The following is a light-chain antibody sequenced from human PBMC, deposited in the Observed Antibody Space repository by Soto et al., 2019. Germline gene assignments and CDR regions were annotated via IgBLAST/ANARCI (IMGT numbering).Light chain of an antibody. V-gene: IGLV2-14*01. CDR3: NSYRTVSTYV. CDR1: SSDIGGYNF. Sequence: QSALTQPASVSGSPGQSITIACTGTSSDIGGYNFVSWYQQLPGKAPKLLIYDVGNRPSGVSNRFSGSKSGNTASLTISGLQAEDEAHYYCNSYRTVSTYVFGTGTTLTVL. CDR2: DVG. J-gene: IGLJ1*01.